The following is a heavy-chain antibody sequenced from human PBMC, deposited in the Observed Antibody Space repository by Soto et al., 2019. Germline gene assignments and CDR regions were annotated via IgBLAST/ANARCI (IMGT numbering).Heavy chain of an antibody. Sequence: QVQLVESGGGVVQPGRSLRLSCAASGFTFSSYAMHWVRQAPGKGLEGVAVISDYGSNRYYAESVKGRFTISRDNSKNTLYLQMNGLRAEDTAVYYCARGGTRVFNEIDSWGRGTLVTVSS. CDR3: ARGGTRVFNEIDS. CDR1: GFTFSSYA. CDR2: ISDYGSNR. D-gene: IGHD2-15*01. V-gene: IGHV3-30-3*01. J-gene: IGHJ4*02.